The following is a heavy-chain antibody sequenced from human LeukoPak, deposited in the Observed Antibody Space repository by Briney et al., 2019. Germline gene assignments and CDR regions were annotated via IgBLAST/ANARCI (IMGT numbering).Heavy chain of an antibody. J-gene: IGHJ4*02. CDR3: ARDGGSSWYKGTENFDY. V-gene: IGHV3-11*01. CDR1: GFTFSDYY. D-gene: IGHD6-13*01. Sequence: GGSLRLSCAASGFTFSDYYMNWIRQAPGKGLEWVSYISSSGSTIYYADSAKGRFTISRDNAKNSLYLQMNSLRAEDTAVYYCARDGGSSWYKGTENFDYWGQGTLVTVSS. CDR2: ISSSGSTI.